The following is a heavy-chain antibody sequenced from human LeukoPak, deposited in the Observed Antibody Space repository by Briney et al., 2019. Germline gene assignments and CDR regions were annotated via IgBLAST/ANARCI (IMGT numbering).Heavy chain of an antibody. V-gene: IGHV3-21*01. CDR2: ISSSSSYI. CDR3: ARVGCSSTNCYDFDY. D-gene: IGHD2-2*01. Sequence: GGSLRLSCAASGFTFSTYGMNWVRQAPGKGLEWVSSISSSSSYIYYADSVKGRFTISRDNAKNSPYLQLNSLRAEDTAVYYCARVGCSSTNCYDFDYWGQGTLVTVSS. J-gene: IGHJ4*02. CDR1: GFTFSTYG.